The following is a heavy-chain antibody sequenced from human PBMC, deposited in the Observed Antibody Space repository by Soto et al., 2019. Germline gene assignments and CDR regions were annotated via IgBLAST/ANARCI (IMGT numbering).Heavy chain of an antibody. V-gene: IGHV4-34*01. CDR1: GGSFSGYY. Sequence: PSETLSLTCAVYGGSFSGYYWSWIRQPPVKGLEWIGEINHSGSTNYNPSLKSRVTISVDTSKNQFSLKLSSVTAADTAVYYCARDVSGYYGMDVWGQGTTVTVSS. CDR2: INHSGST. J-gene: IGHJ6*02. CDR3: ARDVSGYYGMDV.